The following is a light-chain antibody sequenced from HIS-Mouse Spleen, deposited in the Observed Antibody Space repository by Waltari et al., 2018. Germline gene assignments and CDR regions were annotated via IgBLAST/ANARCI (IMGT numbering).Light chain of an antibody. V-gene: IGLV3-10*01. CDR2: EDS. CDR1: ALPKKS. CDR3: YSTDSSGNHRV. J-gene: IGLJ2*01. Sequence: SDELTQPPSVSVSPGQTARTTCSGEALPKKSAYWYQQKSGQAPVLVIYEDSKRPPGIPERFSGSSSGTMATLTISGAQVEDEADYYCYSTDSSGNHRVFGGGTKLTVL.